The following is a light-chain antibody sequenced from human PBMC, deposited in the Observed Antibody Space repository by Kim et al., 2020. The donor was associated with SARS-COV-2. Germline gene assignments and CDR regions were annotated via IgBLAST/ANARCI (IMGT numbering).Light chain of an antibody. Sequence: ALGQTVRITCQGYSLRIYYATWYQQKPGQAPKVVIYGKDNRPSGIPDRFSGSSSGNTAYLTITGTQAGDEADYYCNSRDSNDNVVFGGGTKVTVL. CDR2: GKD. J-gene: IGLJ2*01. CDR3: NSRDSNDNVV. CDR1: SLRIYY. V-gene: IGLV3-19*01.